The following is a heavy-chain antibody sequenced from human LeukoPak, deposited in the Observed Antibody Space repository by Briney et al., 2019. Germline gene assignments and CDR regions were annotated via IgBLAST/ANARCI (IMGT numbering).Heavy chain of an antibody. CDR3: ARRPPTHRIAARSFDY. Sequence: SETLSLTCAVYGGSFSGYYWSWGRQPPGKGLEWVGEINHNGSTNYNPSLKSRVTISVDTSKNQFSLKLSSVTAADTAVYYCARRPPTHRIAARSFDYWGKGTLVTVSS. CDR1: GGSFSGYY. V-gene: IGHV4-34*01. D-gene: IGHD6-6*01. J-gene: IGHJ4*02. CDR2: INHNGST.